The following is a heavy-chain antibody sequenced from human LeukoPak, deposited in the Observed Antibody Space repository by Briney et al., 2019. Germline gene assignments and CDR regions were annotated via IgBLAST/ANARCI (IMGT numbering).Heavy chain of an antibody. Sequence: GASVKVSCKASGYTFTSYAMHWVRQAPGQRLEWMGWINAGNGNTKYSQEFQGRVTITRDTSTTTAYMELRSLRSDDTAVYYCARDVAYSGSFTGDYWGQGTLVTVSS. J-gene: IGHJ4*02. D-gene: IGHD1-26*01. CDR3: ARDVAYSGSFTGDY. V-gene: IGHV1-3*01. CDR1: GYTFTSYA. CDR2: INAGNGNT.